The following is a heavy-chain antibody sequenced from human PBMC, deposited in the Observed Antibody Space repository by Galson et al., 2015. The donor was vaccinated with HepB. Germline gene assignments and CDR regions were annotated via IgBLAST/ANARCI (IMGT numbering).Heavy chain of an antibody. CDR1: GFTFSSYA. CDR2: ISGSGGST. J-gene: IGHJ4*02. D-gene: IGHD3-9*01. V-gene: IGHV3-23*01. CDR3: AKEVRGDILTGYLYYFDY. Sequence: LRLSCAASGFTFSSYAMSWVRQAPGKEQEWVSAISGSGGSTYYADSVKGRFTISRDNSKNTLYLQMNSLRAEDTAVYYCAKEVRGDILTGYLYYFDYWGQGTLVTVSS.